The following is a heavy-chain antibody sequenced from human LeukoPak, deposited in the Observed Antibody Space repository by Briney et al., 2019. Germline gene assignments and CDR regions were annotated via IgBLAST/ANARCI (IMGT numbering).Heavy chain of an antibody. CDR1: GGSISSGSYY. Sequence: SETLSLTCTVSGGSISSGSYYWSWIRQPAGKGLEWIGRIYTSGSTNYNPSLKSRVTISVDTSKNQFSLKLSSVTAADTAVYYCAREHVLMWPQQLVRPSNWFDPWGQGTLVTVSS. J-gene: IGHJ5*02. CDR3: AREHVLMWPQQLVRPSNWFDP. CDR2: IYTSGST. D-gene: IGHD6-6*01. V-gene: IGHV4-61*02.